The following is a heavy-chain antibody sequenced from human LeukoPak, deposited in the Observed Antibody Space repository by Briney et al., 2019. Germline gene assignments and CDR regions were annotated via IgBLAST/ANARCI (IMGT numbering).Heavy chain of an antibody. CDR3: ASFGYDILTGLSYFQH. CDR1: GESLSGYY. Sequence: SETLSLTCAVYGESLSGYYWSWIRQPPGKGLEWIGEIDHTGSSNYNPSLKSRVTISLDTSKNQFSLKLNSVTAADTAVYYRASFGYDILTGLSYFQHWGQGTLVTVSS. J-gene: IGHJ1*01. CDR2: IDHTGSS. V-gene: IGHV4-34*01. D-gene: IGHD3-9*01.